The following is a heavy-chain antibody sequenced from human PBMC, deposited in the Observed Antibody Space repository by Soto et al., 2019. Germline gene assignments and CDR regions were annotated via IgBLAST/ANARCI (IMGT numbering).Heavy chain of an antibody. CDR3: ARGSGMGAPDGSFDI. Sequence: SVKDYCAASGGTFSRYAISWVRQAPGQGLEWMGGIIPIFGTANYAQKFQGRVTITADKSTSTAYMELSSLRSEDTAVYYCARGSGMGAPDGSFDIWGQGTMVTFS. J-gene: IGHJ3*02. CDR2: IIPIFGTA. V-gene: IGHV1-69*06. CDR1: GGTFSRYA. D-gene: IGHD1-26*01.